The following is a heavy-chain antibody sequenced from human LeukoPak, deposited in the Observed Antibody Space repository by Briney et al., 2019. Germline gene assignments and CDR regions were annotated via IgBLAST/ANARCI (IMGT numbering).Heavy chain of an antibody. V-gene: IGHV1-18*01. CDR2: ISAYNGNT. CDR1: GYTFTNYG. D-gene: IGHD2-2*01. CDR3: ARVKVPAASTTNFDY. Sequence: ASVKVSCKASGYTFTNYGISWVRQAPGQGLEWMGWISAYNGNTNYAQKLQGRVTMTTDTSTSTAYMELRSLRSDDTAVYYCARVKVPAASTTNFDYWGQGTLVTVSS. J-gene: IGHJ4*02.